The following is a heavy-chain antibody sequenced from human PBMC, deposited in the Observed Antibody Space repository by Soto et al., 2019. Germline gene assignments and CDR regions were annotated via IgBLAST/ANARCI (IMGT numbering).Heavy chain of an antibody. CDR1: GGSISSYY. J-gene: IGHJ6*02. CDR2: IYTSGST. CDR3: ARENTRDFWSGYLGVYYYGMDV. D-gene: IGHD3-3*01. Sequence: SETLSLTCTVCGGSISSYYWSWIRQPAGKGLEWIGRIYTSGSTNYNPSLKSRVTMSVDTSKNQFSLKLSSVTAADTAVYYCARENTRDFWSGYLGVYYYGMDVWGRGTTVTVSS. V-gene: IGHV4-4*07.